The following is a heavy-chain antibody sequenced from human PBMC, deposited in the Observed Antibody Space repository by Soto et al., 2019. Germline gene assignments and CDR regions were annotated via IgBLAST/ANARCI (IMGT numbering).Heavy chain of an antibody. J-gene: IGHJ4*02. CDR3: AKEGGLSGSYYISSSYYFDY. Sequence: PGGSLRLSCAASGFTFSSYGMHWVRQAPGKGLEWVAIISYDGSNTYYADSVKGRFTISRDNSKNTLYLQMNSLRAEDMSVYYCAKEGGLSGSYYISSSYYFDYWGQGTLVTVSS. D-gene: IGHD1-26*01. CDR2: ISYDGSNT. V-gene: IGHV3-30*18. CDR1: GFTFSSYG.